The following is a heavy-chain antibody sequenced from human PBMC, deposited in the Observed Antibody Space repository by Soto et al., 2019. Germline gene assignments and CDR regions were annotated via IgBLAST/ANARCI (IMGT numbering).Heavy chain of an antibody. J-gene: IGHJ5*02. CDR3: AREVXLVGATEWXDP. V-gene: IGHV1-69*13. CDR2: IIPIFGTA. Sequence: SVKVSCKASGGTFSSYAISWVRQAPGQGLEWMGGIIPIFGTANYAQKFQGRVTITADESTSTAYMELSSLRSEDTAVYYCAREVXLVGATEWXDPWGQGTMVTVYS. D-gene: IGHD1-26*01. CDR1: GGTFSSYA.